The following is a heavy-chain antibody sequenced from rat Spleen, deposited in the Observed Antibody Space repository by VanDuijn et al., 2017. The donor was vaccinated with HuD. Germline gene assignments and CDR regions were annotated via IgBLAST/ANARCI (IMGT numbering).Heavy chain of an antibody. V-gene: IGHV5-25*01. CDR3: ARQPILPRLGMDA. D-gene: IGHD1-4*01. CDR1: GFTFSDYN. J-gene: IGHJ4*01. Sequence: EVQLVESGGGLVQPGRSLKLSCAASGFTFSDYNMAWVRQAPTKGLEWVASISTGGGNTYYRDSVKGRFTISRDNAKSTLYLQMDSLRSEDTATYYCARQPILPRLGMDAWGQGASVTVSS. CDR2: ISTGGGNT.